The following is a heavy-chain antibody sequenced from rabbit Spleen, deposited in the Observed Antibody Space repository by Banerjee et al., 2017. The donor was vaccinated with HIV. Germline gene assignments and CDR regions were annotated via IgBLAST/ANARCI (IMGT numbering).Heavy chain of an antibody. J-gene: IGHJ3*01. D-gene: IGHD4-2*01. CDR3: GRSVTNYDGGIDL. CDR2: IYAGSSGST. Sequence: QEQLVESGGGLVKPEGSLKLSCTASGFSFSNKAVMCWVRQAPGKGLEWIACIYAGSSGSTWYASWAKGRFTISKTSSTTVTLQMTSLTAADTATYFCGRSVTNYDGGIDLWGQGTLVTVS. V-gene: IGHV1S45*01. CDR1: GFSFSNKAV.